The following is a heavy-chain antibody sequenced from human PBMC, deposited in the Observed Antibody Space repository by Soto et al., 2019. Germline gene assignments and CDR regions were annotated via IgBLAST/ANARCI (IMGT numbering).Heavy chain of an antibody. CDR2: IYPGDSDT. J-gene: IGHJ4*02. CDR3: ARTEYSSRVDSYYFDY. V-gene: IGHV5-51*01. CDR1: GYSFTSYW. Sequence: PGESLKISCKGSGYSFTSYWIGWVRQMPGKGLEWMGIIYPGDSDTRYSPSFQGQVTISADKSISTAYLQWSSLKASDTAMYYCARTEYSSRVDSYYFDYWGQGTLVTVSS. D-gene: IGHD6-6*01.